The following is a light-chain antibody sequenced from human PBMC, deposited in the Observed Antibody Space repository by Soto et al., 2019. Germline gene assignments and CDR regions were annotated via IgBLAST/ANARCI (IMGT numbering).Light chain of an antibody. J-gene: IGKJ1*01. CDR3: QQYGNSTWT. CDR2: GAS. Sequence: EIVLTQSPGTLSLPPGERATLSCRASQSVSSSYLAWYQKKPGQDPRLLIYGASSRATGIPDRFSGSGSGTDFNLTISRLEPEDFAVYQCQQYGNSTWTFGQGTKVDIK. V-gene: IGKV3-20*01. CDR1: QSVSSSY.